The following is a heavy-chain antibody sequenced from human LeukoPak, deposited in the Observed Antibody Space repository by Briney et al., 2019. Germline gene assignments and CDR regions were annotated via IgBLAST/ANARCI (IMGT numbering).Heavy chain of an antibody. D-gene: IGHD6-13*01. CDR2: ISWDGGIT. CDR3: AKGTGSSRGAPDMDV. V-gene: IGHV3-43*01. Sequence: GGSLRLSCAASGFTFHHYSMHWVRQPPGKGLEWVSLISWDGGITYYADSVRGRFTISRDNSKNSLSLEMNSLRTEDTALYYCAKGTGSSRGAPDMDVWGKGTTVTVSS. CDR1: GFTFHHYS. J-gene: IGHJ6*03.